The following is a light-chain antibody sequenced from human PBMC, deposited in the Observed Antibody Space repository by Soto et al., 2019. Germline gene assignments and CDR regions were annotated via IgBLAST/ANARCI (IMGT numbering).Light chain of an antibody. CDR2: GAS. Sequence: EVWLTQSPGTLSLSPGERATLSCRASLRLSSISLALYPQKPGQAPRLLIYGASSRAAGIPDRFSGSGSGTDFTLTISRLEPEDFAVYYCQQYGSSLTWTFGQGTKVDIK. CDR3: QQYGSSLTWT. CDR1: LRLSSIS. V-gene: IGKV3-20*01. J-gene: IGKJ1*01.